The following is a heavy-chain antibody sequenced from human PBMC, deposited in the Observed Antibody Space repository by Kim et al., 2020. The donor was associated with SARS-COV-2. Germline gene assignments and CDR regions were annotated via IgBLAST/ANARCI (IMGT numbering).Heavy chain of an antibody. J-gene: IGHJ5*02. CDR2: INPNSGGT. CDR1: GYTFTGYY. Sequence: ASVKVSCKASGYTFTGYYMHWVRQAPGQGLEWMGWINPNSGGTNYAQKFQGRVTMTRDTSISTAYMELSRLRSDDTAVYYCARVFLDTAMVERVGTGWFDPWGQGTLVTVSS. D-gene: IGHD5-18*01. V-gene: IGHV1-2*02. CDR3: ARVFLDTAMVERVGTGWFDP.